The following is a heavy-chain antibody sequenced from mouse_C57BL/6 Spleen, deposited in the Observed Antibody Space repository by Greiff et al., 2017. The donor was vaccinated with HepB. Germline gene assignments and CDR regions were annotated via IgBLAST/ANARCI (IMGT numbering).Heavy chain of an antibody. J-gene: IGHJ3*01. D-gene: IGHD2-12*01. CDR1: GYTFTDYY. CDR3: GYSAWFAY. CDR2: INPNNGGT. Sequence: VQLQQSGPELVKPGASVKISCKASGYTFTDYYMNWVKQSHGKSLEWIGDINPNNGGTSYIQKFKGKATLTVDKSSSTAYMELRSLTSEDSAVYYCGYSAWFAYWGQGTLVTVSA. V-gene: IGHV1-26*01.